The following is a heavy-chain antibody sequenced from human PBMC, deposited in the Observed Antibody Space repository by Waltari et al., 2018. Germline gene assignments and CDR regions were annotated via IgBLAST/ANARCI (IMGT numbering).Heavy chain of an antibody. V-gene: IGHV4-38-2*01. CDR3: ARKNPDYSYGEIDY. J-gene: IGHJ4*02. D-gene: IGHD4-4*01. CDR2: IYHSGST. Sequence: QVQLQESGPGLVKPSETLSLTCAVSGYSISSGYSWGWIRRPPGKGLEWIGSIYHSGSTYYNPSLKSRVTISVDTSKNQFSLKLSSVTAADTAVYYCARKNPDYSYGEIDYWGQGTLVTVSS. CDR1: GYSISSGYS.